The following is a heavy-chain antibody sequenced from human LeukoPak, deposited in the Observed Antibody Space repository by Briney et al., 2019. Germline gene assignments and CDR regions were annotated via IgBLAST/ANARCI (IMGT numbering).Heavy chain of an antibody. D-gene: IGHD6-13*01. Sequence: PSETLSLTCAVYGGSFSGYYWSWIRQPPGKGLEWIGEINHSGSTNCHPSLKSRVTISVDTSKNQFSLKLSSVTAADTAVYYCARGLRAVAGYGSDPWGQGTLVTVSS. CDR3: ARGLRAVAGYGSDP. V-gene: IGHV4-34*01. J-gene: IGHJ5*02. CDR2: INHSGST. CDR1: GGSFSGYY.